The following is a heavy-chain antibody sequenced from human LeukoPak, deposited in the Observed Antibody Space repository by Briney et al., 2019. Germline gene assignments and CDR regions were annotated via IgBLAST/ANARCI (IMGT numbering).Heavy chain of an antibody. D-gene: IGHD5-18*01. CDR3: ATLSQDPYTAPDY. J-gene: IGHJ4*02. CDR2: IYYSGST. Sequence: SETLSLTCTVSGDSISRYYWNWIRQPPGKGLEWIGYIYYSGSTNYNPSLKSRVTISIDTSKSQFSLKLNSVTAADAAVYYCATLSQDPYTAPDYWGQGTLVTVPS. CDR1: GDSISRYY. V-gene: IGHV4-59*01.